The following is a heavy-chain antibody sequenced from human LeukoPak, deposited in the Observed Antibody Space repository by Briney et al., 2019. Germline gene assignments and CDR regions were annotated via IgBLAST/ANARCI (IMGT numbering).Heavy chain of an antibody. D-gene: IGHD3-22*01. CDR1: GYSITSGYY. Sequence: PSETLSLTCAVSGYSITSGYYWGWVRQPPGKGLEWIGNIYHSGSTYYNPSLKSRVTISVDTSKNQFSLKVNSVTAADTAVYYCARVPPKGYFDSRGGNYFDPWGQGTLVTVSS. J-gene: IGHJ5*02. CDR2: IYHSGST. V-gene: IGHV4-38-2*01. CDR3: ARVPPKGYFDSRGGNYFDP.